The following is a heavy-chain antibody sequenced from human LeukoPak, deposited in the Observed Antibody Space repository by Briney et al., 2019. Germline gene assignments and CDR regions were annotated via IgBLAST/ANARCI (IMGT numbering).Heavy chain of an antibody. CDR2: IYYSGST. Sequence: SETLSLTCTVSGGSISSSSYYWGWIRQPPGKGLEWIGSIYYSGSTYYNPSLKSRVTISVDTSKNQFSLKLSSVTAADTAVYYCAREGRIFGYSAHWGQETLVTVSS. CDR3: AREGRIFGYSAH. D-gene: IGHD5-18*01. V-gene: IGHV4-39*07. J-gene: IGHJ4*02. CDR1: GGSISSSSYY.